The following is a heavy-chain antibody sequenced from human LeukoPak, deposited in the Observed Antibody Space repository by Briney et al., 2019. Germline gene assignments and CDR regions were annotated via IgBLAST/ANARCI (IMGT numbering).Heavy chain of an antibody. Sequence: PGVPLRCTCADPGFAVRSYEVDWGRRAPGKKQKWVSYISSSGSTIYYADSVKGRFTISRDNAKNSLYLQMNSLRAEDTAVYYCARDHGVTSEYWGQGSLVTVSS. CDR2: ISSSGSTI. J-gene: IGHJ4*02. CDR1: GFAVRSYE. CDR3: ARDHGVTSEY. V-gene: IGHV3-48*03. D-gene: IGHD3-3*01.